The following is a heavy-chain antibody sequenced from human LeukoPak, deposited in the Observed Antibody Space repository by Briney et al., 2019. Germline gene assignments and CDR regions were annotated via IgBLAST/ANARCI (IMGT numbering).Heavy chain of an antibody. J-gene: IGHJ4*02. CDR3: ARDRSGYFDWLFLDY. Sequence: ASVKVSCKASGYTFTSYGISWVRQAPGQGLEWMGWISAYNGNTNYAQKLQGRVTMTTDTSTSTAYMELRSLRSDDTAVYYCARDRSGYFDWLFLDYWGQGTLVTVSS. D-gene: IGHD3-9*01. CDR1: GYTFTSYG. CDR2: ISAYNGNT. V-gene: IGHV1-18*04.